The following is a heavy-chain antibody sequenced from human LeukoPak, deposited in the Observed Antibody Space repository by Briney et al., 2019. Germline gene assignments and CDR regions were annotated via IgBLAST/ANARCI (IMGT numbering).Heavy chain of an antibody. CDR3: AKRPGSGWVLVDY. CDR2: ISGSGDST. Sequence: PGGSLRLSCAASGFIFGSYAMSWVRQAPGKGLEWVSGISGSGDSTFSADSVKGRFTISRDNSKNTLYLQMNSLRVEDTAVYYCAKRPGSGWVLVDYWGQGTLVTVSS. J-gene: IGHJ4*02. CDR1: GFIFGSYA. V-gene: IGHV3-23*01. D-gene: IGHD6-19*01.